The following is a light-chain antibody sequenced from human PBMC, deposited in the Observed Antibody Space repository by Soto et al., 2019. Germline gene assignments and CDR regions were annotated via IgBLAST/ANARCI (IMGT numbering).Light chain of an antibody. CDR2: DAS. J-gene: IGKJ2*01. CDR1: QDISNY. Sequence: DIQMTQSPSSLYASVGVRVTITCQASQDISNYLNWYQQKPGKAPKLLIYDASNLKTGVQSRFSGSGSGTDFTFTISSLQPEDIATYYWQQYDNLPRTFGQGTKLEIK. CDR3: QQYDNLPRT. V-gene: IGKV1-33*01.